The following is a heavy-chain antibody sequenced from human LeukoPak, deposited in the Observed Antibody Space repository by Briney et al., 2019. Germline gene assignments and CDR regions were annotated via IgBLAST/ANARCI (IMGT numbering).Heavy chain of an antibody. Sequence: GGSLRLSCGVSGFTFNNYSMNWVRQAPGKGLEWVSSISSSGTYIYYADSVKGRFTISRDNAKNSLYLQMKNLRAEDTAVYYCARDFLDYDFWSGFPDWGQGTLVTVSS. J-gene: IGHJ4*02. CDR2: ISSSGTYI. CDR1: GFTFNNYS. D-gene: IGHD3-3*01. CDR3: ARDFLDYDFWSGFPD. V-gene: IGHV3-21*01.